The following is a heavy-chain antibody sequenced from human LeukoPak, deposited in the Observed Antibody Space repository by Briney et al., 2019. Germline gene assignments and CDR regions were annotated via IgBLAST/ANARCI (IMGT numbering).Heavy chain of an antibody. J-gene: IGHJ4*02. CDR2: IYYSGST. CDR1: GGSISSYY. D-gene: IGHD5-12*01. V-gene: IGHV4-59*01. CDR3: ARGVQSGPPDY. Sequence: KPSETLSLTCTVSGGSISSYYWSWIRQPPGKGLEWIGYIYYSGSTNYNPPLKSRVTISVDTSKNQFSLKLSSVTAADTAVYYCARGVQSGPPDYWGQGTLVTVSS.